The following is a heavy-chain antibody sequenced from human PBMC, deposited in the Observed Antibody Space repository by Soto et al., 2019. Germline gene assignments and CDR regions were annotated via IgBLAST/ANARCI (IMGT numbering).Heavy chain of an antibody. J-gene: IGHJ6*02. CDR3: ARHPRQNYYYGMDV. Sequence: QVQLVQSGAEVKKPESSVKVSCKASGGTFSSYAISWVRQAPGQGLEWMGGIIPIFGTANYAQKFQGRVTITADESTSTAYMELSSLRSEDTAVYYCARHPRQNYYYGMDVWGQGTTVTVSS. CDR2: IIPIFGTA. V-gene: IGHV1-69*12. CDR1: GGTFSSYA.